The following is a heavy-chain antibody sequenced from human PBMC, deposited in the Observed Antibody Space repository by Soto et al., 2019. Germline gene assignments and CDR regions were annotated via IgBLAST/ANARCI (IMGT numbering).Heavy chain of an antibody. CDR3: ARGSPIAAAGGVNWFDP. Sequence: SETLSLTCTVSGGSISSYYWSWIRQPPGKGLEWIGYIYYSGSTNYNPSLKSRVTISVDTSKNQFSLKLSSVTAADTAVYYCARGSPIAAAGGVNWFDPWGQGTLVTVSS. CDR1: GGSISSYY. D-gene: IGHD6-13*01. J-gene: IGHJ5*02. V-gene: IGHV4-59*01. CDR2: IYYSGST.